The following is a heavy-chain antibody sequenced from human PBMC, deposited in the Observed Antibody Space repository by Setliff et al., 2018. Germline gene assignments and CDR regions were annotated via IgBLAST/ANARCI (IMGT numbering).Heavy chain of an antibody. CDR2: IYYRGDT. V-gene: IGHV4-39*01. CDR3: AGTGTYRYFDC. D-gene: IGHD1-1*01. J-gene: IGHJ4*02. Sequence: KASETLSLTCSVSGDSLTSNYWGWIRQPPGKGLDWIGRIYYRGDTYYNASLKGRLTISVDTAQNQFSLRLTSVTAADTAVYYCAGTGTYRYFDCWGQGALVTVSS. CDR1: GDSLTSNY.